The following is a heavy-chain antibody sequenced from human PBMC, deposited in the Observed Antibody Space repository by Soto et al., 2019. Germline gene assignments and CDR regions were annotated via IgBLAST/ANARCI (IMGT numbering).Heavy chain of an antibody. CDR3: ARVGSTSWY. J-gene: IGHJ4*02. CDR1: GFTFSSYW. CDR2: IDGAGRST. Sequence: EVQLVESGGGLVQPGGSLRLSCAASGFTFSSYWMHWVRQPPGKGLVWVSRIDGAGRSTNYADSVKGRFTISRDNAKNKLYLQMNSLRAEDTAVYYCARVGSTSWYWGQGTLVTVSS. D-gene: IGHD6-6*01. V-gene: IGHV3-74*01.